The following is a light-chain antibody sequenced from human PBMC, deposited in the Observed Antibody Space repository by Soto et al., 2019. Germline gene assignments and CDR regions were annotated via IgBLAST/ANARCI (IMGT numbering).Light chain of an antibody. CDR3: QQYYRTPLT. V-gene: IGKV3D-15*01. Sequence: IGMTQSPVTLSLSPGERSTLSCRASQIVSRSDLAFYQQKPGQAPSLLIYGASTRATGIPASFSGSGCGTDFTLTTSSLQAEDVAVYYCQQYYRTPLTFGGGTKVDIK. J-gene: IGKJ4*01. CDR2: GAS. CDR1: QIVSRSD.